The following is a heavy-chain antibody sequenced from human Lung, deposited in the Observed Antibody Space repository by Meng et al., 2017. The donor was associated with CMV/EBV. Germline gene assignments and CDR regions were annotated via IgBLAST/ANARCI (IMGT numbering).Heavy chain of an antibody. CDR1: GFTFSTYD. CDR2: IGTVGDT. CDR3: ARARSPTHFDY. J-gene: IGHJ4*02. Sequence: GGSXRLCCTASGFTFSTYDFHWVRQPTGKGLEWVSSIGTVGDTYSIGSVKGRFIISREDAKNSVYLQMNGLRDGDTGLYYCARARSPTHFDYWGQGALVTVSS. V-gene: IGHV3-13*01.